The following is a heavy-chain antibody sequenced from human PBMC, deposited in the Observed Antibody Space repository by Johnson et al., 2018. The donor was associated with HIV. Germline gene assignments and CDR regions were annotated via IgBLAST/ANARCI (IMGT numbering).Heavy chain of an antibody. Sequence: VQLVESGGGLVQPGGSLRLSCAASGFIVSSDYMSWVRRAPGKGLEWVSLIYSGGRTYSADSVTGRFPISRDNSKNTLYLQMNSLGAEDTAVYYCARDSPGEITMVQGVIGIWGQGTMVTVSS. V-gene: IGHV3-66*02. CDR2: IYSGGRT. J-gene: IGHJ3*02. D-gene: IGHD3-10*01. CDR3: ARDSPGEITMVQGVIGI. CDR1: GFIVSSDY.